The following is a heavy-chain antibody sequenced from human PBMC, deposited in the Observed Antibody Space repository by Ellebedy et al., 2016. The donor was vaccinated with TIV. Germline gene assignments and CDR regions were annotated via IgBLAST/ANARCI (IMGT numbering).Heavy chain of an antibody. Sequence: ASVKVSXXVSGYTLTDLSMHWVRQAPGKGLEWMGGFDPEDGETIYAQKFQGRVTMTEDTSTDTAYMELSSLRSEDTAVYYCATGPSGSLDYWGQGTLVTVSS. J-gene: IGHJ4*02. V-gene: IGHV1-24*01. CDR2: FDPEDGET. D-gene: IGHD1-26*01. CDR1: GYTLTDLS. CDR3: ATGPSGSLDY.